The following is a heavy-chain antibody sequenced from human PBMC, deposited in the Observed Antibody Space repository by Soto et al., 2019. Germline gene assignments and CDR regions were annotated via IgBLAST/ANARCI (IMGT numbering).Heavy chain of an antibody. D-gene: IGHD4-17*01. Sequence: QVHLVESGGGVVQPGRSLRLSCAASGLTFSNYAMHWVRQAPGKGLEWVAFISYDGTNRCYSDSVKGRFTISRDNSKNARYLQMNSLKTEDTAVYYCARESSSTVTTGGGGSAKDYWGQGTLVTVSS. CDR1: GLTFSNYA. CDR2: ISYDGTNR. CDR3: ARESSSTVTTGGGGSAKDY. J-gene: IGHJ4*02. V-gene: IGHV3-30-3*01.